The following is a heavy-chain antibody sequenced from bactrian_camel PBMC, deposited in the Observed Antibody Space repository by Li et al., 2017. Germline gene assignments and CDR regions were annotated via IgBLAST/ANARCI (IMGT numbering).Heavy chain of an antibody. V-gene: IGHV3S28*01. CDR1: GFTFSRYD. J-gene: IGHJ4*01. CDR3: AARGHSWYSPSFDY. CDR2: IHDSGTIT. D-gene: IGHD6*01. Sequence: ESGGGLVQPGGYLRLSCAASGFTFSRYDMGWVRQAPGKGLEWVSFIHDSGTITWYADSVKGRFTISRDDAVNTLYLQMNSLKSEDTAVYYCAARGHSWYSPSFDYWGQGTQVTVS.